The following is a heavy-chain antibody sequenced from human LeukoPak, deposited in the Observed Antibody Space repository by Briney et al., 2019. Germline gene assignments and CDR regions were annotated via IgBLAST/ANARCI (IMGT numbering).Heavy chain of an antibody. V-gene: IGHV5-51*01. J-gene: IGHJ3*02. CDR2: IYPGDSDT. Sequence: GEPLRISCEASGYSFTNYWIGWVRQMPGKGLEWMGIIYPGDSDTRYSPSFEGQATISVDKSISTAYLQWSGLRASDTAMYLCARLWGGIVAADDAFDIWGQGTMVTVSS. CDR3: ARLWGGIVAADDAFDI. D-gene: IGHD6-13*01. CDR1: GYSFTNYW.